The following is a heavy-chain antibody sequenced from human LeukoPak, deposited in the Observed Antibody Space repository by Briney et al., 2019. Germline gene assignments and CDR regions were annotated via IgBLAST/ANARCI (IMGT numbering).Heavy chain of an antibody. CDR1: GFTFSSYS. CDR2: ISSSSSYI. V-gene: IGHV3-21*01. CDR3: ARDGAVAHFDY. Sequence: PGGSLRLSCAASGFTFSSYSMNWVRQAPGKGLEWVSSISSSSSYIYHADSVKGRFTISRDNAKNSLYLQMNSLRAEDTAVYYCARDGAVAHFDYWGQGTLVTVSS. J-gene: IGHJ4*02. D-gene: IGHD6-19*01.